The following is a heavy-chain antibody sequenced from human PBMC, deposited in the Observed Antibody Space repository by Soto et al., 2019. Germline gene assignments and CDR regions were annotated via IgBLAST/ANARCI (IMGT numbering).Heavy chain of an antibody. V-gene: IGHV3-53*01. Sequence: GESLKISCAASGFTVSSNYMSWVRQAPGKGLEWVSVIYSGGSTYYADSVKGRFTISRDNSKNTLYLQMNSLRAEDTAVYYCASGFWGGYYVYWGQGTLVTVSS. D-gene: IGHD3-3*01. J-gene: IGHJ4*02. CDR1: GFTVSSNY. CDR2: IYSGGST. CDR3: ASGFWGGYYVY.